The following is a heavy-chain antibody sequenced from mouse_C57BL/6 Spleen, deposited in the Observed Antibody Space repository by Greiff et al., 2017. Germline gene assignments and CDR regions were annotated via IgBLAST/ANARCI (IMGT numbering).Heavy chain of an antibody. D-gene: IGHD1-1*01. CDR2: ISYDGSN. V-gene: IGHV3-6*01. Sequence: LQESGPGLVKPSQSLSLTCSVTGYSITSGYYWNWIRQFPGKKLEWMGYISYDGSNNYNTSLKNRISITRDTSKNQFFLKLNSVTTEDTATYYCARGGSSSFAYWGQGTLVTVSA. CDR1: GYSITSGYY. CDR3: ARGGSSSFAY. J-gene: IGHJ3*01.